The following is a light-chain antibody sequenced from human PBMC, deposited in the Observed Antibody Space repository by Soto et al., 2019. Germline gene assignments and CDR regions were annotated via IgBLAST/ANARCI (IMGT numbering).Light chain of an antibody. CDR2: GAS. CDR3: QQYASSPYT. CDR1: QSVSRY. V-gene: IGKV3-20*01. J-gene: IGKJ2*01. Sequence: EIVLTQSPPTLSLSPGERATLSCRASQSVSRYLAWYQQTPGQAPGLLIYGASRRATGIPDRFSGRESGTDFTLTITTLEPEDSAVYFCQQYASSPYTFGQGTKVDI.